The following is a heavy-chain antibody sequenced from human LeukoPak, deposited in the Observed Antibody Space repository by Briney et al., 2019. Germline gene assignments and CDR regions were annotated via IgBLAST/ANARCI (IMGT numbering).Heavy chain of an antibody. D-gene: IGHD3-3*01. CDR2: ISGSGGST. V-gene: IGHV3-23*01. Sequence: GGSLRLSCAASGFPFSSYAMGWVRQGPGKGLEWVSGISGSGGSTYYADSVRGRLTVSRDNSKNTLYLQMNSLRAEDTAVYYCAKLDYDFWSGSFDYWGQGTLVTVSS. J-gene: IGHJ4*02. CDR3: AKLDYDFWSGSFDY. CDR1: GFPFSSYA.